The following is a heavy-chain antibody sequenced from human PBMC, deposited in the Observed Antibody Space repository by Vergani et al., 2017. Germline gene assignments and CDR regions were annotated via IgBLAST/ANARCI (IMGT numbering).Heavy chain of an antibody. J-gene: IGHJ6*02. V-gene: IGHV3-23*01. CDR2: ISGDGGSP. CDR1: GFTFSSYA. D-gene: IGHD5-18*01. Sequence: EVQLLESGGGLVQPGGSLRLSCAASGFTFSSYAMSWVRQAPGKGLEWVSAISGDGGSPYYADSVKGRFTISRDNSENTLYLQMNSRRAEDTAVYYCAKRGYIYGYYYYGMDVWGQGTTVTVSS. CDR3: AKRGYIYGYYYYGMDV.